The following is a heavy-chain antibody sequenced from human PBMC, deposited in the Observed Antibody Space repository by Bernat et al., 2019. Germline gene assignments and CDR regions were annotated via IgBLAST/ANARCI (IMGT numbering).Heavy chain of an antibody. CDR1: GFTFSSYG. V-gene: IGHV3-21*05. J-gene: IGHJ5*02. Sequence: VQLVESGGGVVQPGRSLRLSCAASGFTFSSYGMHWVRQAPGKGLEWVSYISSSSSYTNYADSVKGRFTISRDNAKNSLYLQMNSLRAEDTAVYFCARPVAVAGTENWFDPWGQGTLVTVSS. CDR2: ISSSSSYT. CDR3: ARPVAVAGTENWFDP. D-gene: IGHD6-19*01.